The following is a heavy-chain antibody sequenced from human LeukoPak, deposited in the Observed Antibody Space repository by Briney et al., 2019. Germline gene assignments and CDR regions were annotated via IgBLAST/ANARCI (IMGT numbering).Heavy chain of an antibody. V-gene: IGHV3-23*01. CDR1: GFTFSSNA. Sequence: GGSLRLSCAASGFTFSSNAMSWVRQAPGKGLEWVSAISGTGHSTYYADPVKGRFTISRDNSKNTVYLQVNSLRAEDTAVYYCAKYYYGSGSYLDYWGQGTLVAVSS. CDR3: AKYYYGSGSYLDY. D-gene: IGHD3-10*01. CDR2: ISGTGHST. J-gene: IGHJ4*02.